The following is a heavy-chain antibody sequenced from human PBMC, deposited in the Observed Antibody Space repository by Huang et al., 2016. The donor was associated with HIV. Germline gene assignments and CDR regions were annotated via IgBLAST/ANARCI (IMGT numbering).Heavy chain of an antibody. CDR1: GFPFSNFA. J-gene: IGHJ4*02. D-gene: IGHD6-19*01. V-gene: IGHV3-30-3*01. CDR3: AGGFTGSAWSYFDF. CDR2: MSYEGSNQ. Sequence: QVHLMESGGGVVQPGRSLRLPCAASGFPFSNFAMHWVRQAPGKGLEWVAVMSYEGSNQYYADSVKDRFTISRDNSKNTLYLLMNSLRPEDTAVYYCAGGFTGSAWSYFDFWGQGTLVTVST.